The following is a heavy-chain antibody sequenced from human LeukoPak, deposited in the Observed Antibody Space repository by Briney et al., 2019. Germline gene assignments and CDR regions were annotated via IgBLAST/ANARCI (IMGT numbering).Heavy chain of an antibody. CDR1: GFTFSSYT. J-gene: IGHJ4*02. Sequence: GGSLRLSCAASGFTFSSYTMNWVRQAPGKGLEWVSSISSSSSYIYYADSVKGRFTISRDNAKSSLYLQMNSLRAEDTAVYYCARGRGSYPNYFDFWGQGTLVTVSS. V-gene: IGHV3-21*01. D-gene: IGHD3-16*01. CDR2: ISSSSSYI. CDR3: ARGRGSYPNYFDF.